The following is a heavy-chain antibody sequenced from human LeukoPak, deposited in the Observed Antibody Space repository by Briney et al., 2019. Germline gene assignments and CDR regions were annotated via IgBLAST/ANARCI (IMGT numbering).Heavy chain of an antibody. Sequence: GGSLRLSCAASGFTFSSYSMNWVRQAPGKGLEWVSSISSSSYIYYADSVKGRFTISRDNAKNSLYLQMNSLRAEDTAVYYCARDAGGMVATLFGDYWGQGTLVTVSS. V-gene: IGHV3-21*01. CDR3: ARDAGGMVATLFGDY. J-gene: IGHJ4*02. CDR2: ISSSSYI. CDR1: GFTFSSYS. D-gene: IGHD5-12*01.